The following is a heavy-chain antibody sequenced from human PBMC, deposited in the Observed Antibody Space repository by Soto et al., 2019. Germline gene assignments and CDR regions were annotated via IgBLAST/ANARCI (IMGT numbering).Heavy chain of an antibody. CDR3: AKCGSSSLTRLWFDP. V-gene: IGHV3-23*01. CDR1: GFTFSSYA. D-gene: IGHD6-6*01. CDR2: ISGSGGST. J-gene: IGHJ5*02. Sequence: PGGSLRLSCAASGFTFSSYAMSWVRQAPGKGLEWVSAISGSGGSTYYADSVKGRFTISRDNSKNTLYLQMNSLRAEDTAVYYCAKCGSSSLTRLWFDPWGQGTLVTVSS.